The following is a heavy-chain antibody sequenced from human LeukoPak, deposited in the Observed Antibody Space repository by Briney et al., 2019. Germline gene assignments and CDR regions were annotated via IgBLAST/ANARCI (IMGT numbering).Heavy chain of an antibody. V-gene: IGHV3-13*01. CDR1: GFTFSEYD. CDR3: ARGYSSSWYLD. Sequence: GGSLRLSCAASGFTFSEYDMHWVRQATGNGLEWVSGIGTAGDTYYPGSVKGRFTISRDNAKKSLSLQMNSLRADDTAVYYCARGYSSSWYLDWGQGTLVTVSS. CDR2: IGTAGDT. J-gene: IGHJ4*02. D-gene: IGHD6-13*01.